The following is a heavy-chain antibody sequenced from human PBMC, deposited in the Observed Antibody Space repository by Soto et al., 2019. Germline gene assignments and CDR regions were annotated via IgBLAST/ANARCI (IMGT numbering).Heavy chain of an antibody. CDR3: AREVYCSGGSCYSNWFDP. CDR2: MNPNSGNT. V-gene: IGHV1-8*01. J-gene: IGHJ5*02. Sequence: ASVKVSCKASGYAFTSYDINLVRQATGQGLEWMGWMNPNSGNTGYAQKFQGRVTMTRNTSISTAYMELSSLRSEDTAVYYCAREVYCSGGSCYSNWFDPWGQGTLVTVSS. CDR1: GYAFTSYD. D-gene: IGHD2-15*01.